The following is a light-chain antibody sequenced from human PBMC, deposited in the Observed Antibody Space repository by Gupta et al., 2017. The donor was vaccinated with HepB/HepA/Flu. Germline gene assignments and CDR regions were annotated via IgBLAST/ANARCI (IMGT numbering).Light chain of an antibody. Sequence: QLVLTQSPSASASLGASVKITCTLSSEYSTYAIAWHQQQPEKGPRYLMTLKSDGSHNKGDETPDRFSGSSSGAERYLTISSLQSEDEGDYDCQTGGTGFRVFGGGTKLTVL. V-gene: IGLV4-69*01. CDR3: QTGGTGFRV. J-gene: IGLJ3*02. CDR2: LKSDGSH. CDR1: SEYSTYA.